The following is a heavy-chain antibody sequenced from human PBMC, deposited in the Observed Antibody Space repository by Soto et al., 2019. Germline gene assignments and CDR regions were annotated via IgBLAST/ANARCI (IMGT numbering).Heavy chain of an antibody. D-gene: IGHD4-17*01. V-gene: IGHV1-69*13. J-gene: IGHJ3*02. Sequence: SVKVSCKASGGTFSSYAISWVRQAPGQGLEWIGGIIPIFGTANYAQKYQGRVTITADESTSTDYMKLSSLRFEDTAVYYCARDSPRSYGGNSGGAFDIWG. CDR2: IIPIFGTA. CDR1: GGTFSSYA. CDR3: ARDSPRSYGGNSGGAFDI.